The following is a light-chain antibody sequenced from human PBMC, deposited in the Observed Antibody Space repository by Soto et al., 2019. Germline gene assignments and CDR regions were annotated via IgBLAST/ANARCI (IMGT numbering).Light chain of an antibody. V-gene: IGLV2-8*01. CDR3: NSYAGSNTL. CDR1: SSDVGVYDY. J-gene: IGLJ2*01. CDR2: EVS. Sequence: QSALTQPPSASGSPGQSVTISCTGTSSDVGVYDYVSWYQQHPGKAPKLLLYEVSNRPSVVPDRFSGTKSGTTASLTVSGLQDDDEADYYCNSYAGSNTLFGGGTKLTVL.